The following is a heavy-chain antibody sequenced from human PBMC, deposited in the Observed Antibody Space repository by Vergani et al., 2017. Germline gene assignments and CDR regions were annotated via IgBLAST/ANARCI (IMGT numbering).Heavy chain of an antibody. V-gene: IGHV3-23*01. J-gene: IGHJ6*02. CDR3: ARGASSSPNKPTYYYYGMDV. CDR2: ISGSGGST. Sequence: EVQLLESGGGLVQPGGSLRLSCAASGFTFSSYAMSWVRQAPGKGLEWVSAISGSGGSTYYADSVKGRFTISRDNSKNTLYLQMNSLRAEDTAVYYCARGASSSPNKPTYYYYGMDVWGQGTTVTVSS. D-gene: IGHD6-6*01. CDR1: GFTFSSYA.